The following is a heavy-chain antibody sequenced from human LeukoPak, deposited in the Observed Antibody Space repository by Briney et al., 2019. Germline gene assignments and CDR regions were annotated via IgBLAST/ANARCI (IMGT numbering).Heavy chain of an antibody. CDR2: ISHDGRNK. J-gene: IGHJ2*01. CDR3: ARTESYCSETRCPYWYFDF. V-gene: IGHV3-30*01. D-gene: IGHD2-15*01. CDR1: GFTVSSNN. Sequence: PGGSLRLSCAASGFTVSSNNMNWVRQAPGKGLDWVAGISHDGRNKYFADSVKGRFTISRDNSKNTVDLQVNTLRPADTAIYYCARTESYCSETRCPYWYFDFWGRGTLVAVSS.